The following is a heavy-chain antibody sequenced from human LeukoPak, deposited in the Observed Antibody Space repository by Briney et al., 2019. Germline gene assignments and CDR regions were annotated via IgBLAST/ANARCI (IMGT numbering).Heavy chain of an antibody. CDR1: GYSFTSYW. Sequence: PGESLNISCKGSGYSFTSYWLGWVRQMPGKGLGWVGIIYPGDSDTRYSPSFQGQVTISADKSISTAYLQWSSLKASDTAMYYCARSYGSGSYGNFDYWGQGTLVTVSS. CDR2: IYPGDSDT. D-gene: IGHD3-10*01. J-gene: IGHJ4*02. V-gene: IGHV5-51*01. CDR3: ARSYGSGSYGNFDY.